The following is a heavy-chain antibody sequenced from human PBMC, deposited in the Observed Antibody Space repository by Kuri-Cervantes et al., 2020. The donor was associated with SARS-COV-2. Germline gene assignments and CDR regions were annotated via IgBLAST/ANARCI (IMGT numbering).Heavy chain of an antibody. J-gene: IGHJ4*02. V-gene: IGHV3-15*01. CDR2: IKGKTDGVTT. Sequence: GESLKISCAASGFTFSSYAMSWVRQAPGKGLEWVGRIKGKTDGVTTDYAAPVKGRFTISRDDSKNTLYLQMNSLKTEDTAVYYCTTAIPHYYYNDSSGYYHWGQGTLVTVSS. CDR1: GFTFSSYA. CDR3: TTAIPHYYYNDSSGYYH. D-gene: IGHD3-22*01.